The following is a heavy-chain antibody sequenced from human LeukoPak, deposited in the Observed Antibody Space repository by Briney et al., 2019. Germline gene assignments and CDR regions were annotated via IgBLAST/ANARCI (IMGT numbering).Heavy chain of an antibody. CDR1: GYTLTELS. Sequence: ASVKVSCKVSGYTLTELSMHWVRHAPGKGLEWMGSFDPENGETLYAQEFQGRVTLTEDTSADTAYMELISLRSEDTAVYYCTRSAVVLPYYFNYWGQGTLVTVSS. D-gene: IGHD3-22*01. J-gene: IGHJ4*02. V-gene: IGHV1-24*01. CDR3: TRSAVVLPYYFNY. CDR2: FDPENGET.